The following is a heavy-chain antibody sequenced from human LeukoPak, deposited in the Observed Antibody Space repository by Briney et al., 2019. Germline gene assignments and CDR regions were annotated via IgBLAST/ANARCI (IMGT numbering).Heavy chain of an antibody. V-gene: IGHV1-69*06. CDR1: GDTFSTYA. D-gene: IGHD6-19*01. CDR2: IIPIFGTA. CDR3: AREYSSGWYSPYYYYYMDV. Sequence: SVKVSCKASGDTFSTYAISWVRQAPGQGLEWMGGIIPIFGTANYAQKFQGRVTITADKSTSTAYMELSSLRSEDTAVYYCAREYSSGWYSPYYYYYMDVWGKGTTVTVSS. J-gene: IGHJ6*03.